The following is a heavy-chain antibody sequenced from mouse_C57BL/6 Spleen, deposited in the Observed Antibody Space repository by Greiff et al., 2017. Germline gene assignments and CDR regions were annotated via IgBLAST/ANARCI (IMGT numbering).Heavy chain of an antibody. CDR2: IHPNSGST. CDR3: ARGDYYGTFDG. D-gene: IGHD1-1*01. J-gene: IGHJ2*01. Sequence: QVQLQQPGAELVKPGASVKLSCKASGYTFTSYWMHWVKQRPGQGLEWIGMIHPNSGSTNYNEKFKSKATLTADKSSSTAYMQLSSLTSEDPAVYYCARGDYYGTFDGGGEGTTLTVSS. V-gene: IGHV1-64*01. CDR1: GYTFTSYW.